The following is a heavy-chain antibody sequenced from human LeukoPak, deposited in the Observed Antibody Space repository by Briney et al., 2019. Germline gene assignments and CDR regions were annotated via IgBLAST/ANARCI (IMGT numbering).Heavy chain of an antibody. J-gene: IGHJ4*02. CDR1: GFTFSSYG. D-gene: IGHD3-22*01. V-gene: IGHV3-30*02. CDR2: IRYDGSNK. CDR3: AKDPYYYDSSGGGFDY. Sequence: GGSLRLSCAASGFTFSSYGMHWVRHAPGKGLEWVAFIRYDGSNKYYADSVKGRFTTSRDNSKNTLYLQMNSLRAEDTAVYYCAKDPYYYDSSGGGFDYWGQGTLVTVSS.